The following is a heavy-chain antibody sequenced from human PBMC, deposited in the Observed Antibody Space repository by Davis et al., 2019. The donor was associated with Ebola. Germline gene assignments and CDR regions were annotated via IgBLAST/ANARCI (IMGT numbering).Heavy chain of an antibody. J-gene: IGHJ4*02. CDR3: ARAFSGGHLGEYYFDY. V-gene: IGHV1-46*01. CDR2: INPSGGST. Sequence: ASVKVSCKASGYTFTSYYMHWVRQAPGQGLEWMGIINPSGGSTSYAQKFQGRVTMTRDTSTSTVYMELSSLRSEDTAVYYCARAFSGGHLGEYYFDYWGQGTLVTVSS. D-gene: IGHD3-16*01. CDR1: GYTFTSYY.